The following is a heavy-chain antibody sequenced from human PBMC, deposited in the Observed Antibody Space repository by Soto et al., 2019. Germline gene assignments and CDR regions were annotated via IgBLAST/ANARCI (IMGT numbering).Heavy chain of an antibody. J-gene: IGHJ4*02. D-gene: IGHD3-10*01. V-gene: IGHV3-7*01. CDR2: IKADGSEK. CDR1: GFTFSNYW. Sequence: EVQLVESGGGLVQPGRSLRLSCVVSGFTFSNYWMSWVRQAPGKGLECVANIKADGSEKYYVDSVKGRFTISRDNAKNSLYLQMNSLRAEDTAIYYCAKSRSLTGYPSGYWGQGTLVTVSS. CDR3: AKSRSLTGYPSGY.